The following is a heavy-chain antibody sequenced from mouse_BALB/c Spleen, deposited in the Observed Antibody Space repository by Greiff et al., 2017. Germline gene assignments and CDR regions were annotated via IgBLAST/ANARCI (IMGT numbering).Heavy chain of an antibody. CDR3: ARSGDYDGDYFDY. D-gene: IGHD2-4*01. Sequence: EVQLQQSGPELVKPGASVKMSCKASGYTFTDYYMDWVKQSHGESFEWIGRVNPYNGGTSYNQKFKGKATLTVDKSSSTAYMELNSLTSEDSAVYYCARSGDYDGDYFDYWGQGTTLTVSS. V-gene: IGHV1-19*01. CDR1: GYTFTDYY. CDR2: VNPYNGGT. J-gene: IGHJ2*01.